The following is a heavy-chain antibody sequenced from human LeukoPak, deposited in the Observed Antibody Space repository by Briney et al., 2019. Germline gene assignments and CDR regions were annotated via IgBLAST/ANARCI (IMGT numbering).Heavy chain of an antibody. CDR3: ARAASYYYDSSGYYLY. Sequence: GGSLRLSCAASGFTFSSYAMSWVRQAPGKGLEWVSAISGSGGSTYYADSVKGRFTISRDNSKNTLYLQMNSLRAEDTAVYYCARAASYYYDSSGYYLYWGQGTLVTVSS. CDR1: GFTFSSYA. J-gene: IGHJ4*02. CDR2: ISGSGGST. V-gene: IGHV3-23*01. D-gene: IGHD3-22*01.